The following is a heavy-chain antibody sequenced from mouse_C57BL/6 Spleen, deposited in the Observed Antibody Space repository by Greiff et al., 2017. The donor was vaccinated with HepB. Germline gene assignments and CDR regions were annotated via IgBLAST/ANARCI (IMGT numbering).Heavy chain of an antibody. V-gene: IGHV1-76*01. D-gene: IGHD2-4*01. J-gene: IGHJ3*01. CDR3: ARDGDYGWFAY. Sequence: QVQLKESGAELVRPGASVKLSCKASGYTFTDYYINWVKQRPGQGLEWIARIYPGSGNTYYNEKFKGKATLTAEKSSSTAYMQLSSLTSEDSAVYFCARDGDYGWFAYWGQGTLVTVSA. CDR2: IYPGSGNT. CDR1: GYTFTDYY.